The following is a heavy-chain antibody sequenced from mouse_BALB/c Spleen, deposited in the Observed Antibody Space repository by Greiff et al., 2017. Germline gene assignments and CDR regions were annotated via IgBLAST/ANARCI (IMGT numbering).Heavy chain of an antibody. Sequence: DVKLQESGPGLVKPSQSLSLTCSVTGYSITSGYYWNWIRQFPGNKLEWMGYISYDGSNNYNPSLKNRISITRDTSKNQFFLKLNSVTTEDTATYYCARDRSSGYALDYWGQGTTLTVSS. D-gene: IGHD3-1*01. V-gene: IGHV3-6*02. CDR3: ARDRSSGYALDY. CDR2: ISYDGSN. J-gene: IGHJ2*01. CDR1: GYSITSGYY.